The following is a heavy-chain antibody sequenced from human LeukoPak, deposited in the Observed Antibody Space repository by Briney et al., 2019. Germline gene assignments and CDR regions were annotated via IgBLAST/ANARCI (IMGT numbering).Heavy chain of an antibody. CDR1: GGSISSYY. CDR2: IYTSGSN. Sequence: KPSETLSLTCTVSGGSISSYYWSWIRQPAGKGLEWLGRIYTSGSNNYNPSLKSRVTMSIDTSKNQFTLKMSSVTAADTAVYYCTRGVNLHGSWSYYFDNWGQGTLVTVSS. V-gene: IGHV4-4*07. J-gene: IGHJ4*02. CDR3: TRGVNLHGSWSYYFDN. D-gene: IGHD3-10*01.